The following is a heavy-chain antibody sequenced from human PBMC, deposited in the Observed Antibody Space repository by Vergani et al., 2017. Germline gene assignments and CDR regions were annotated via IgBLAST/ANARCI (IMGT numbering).Heavy chain of an antibody. V-gene: IGHV2-5*02. D-gene: IGHD3-16*01. J-gene: IGHJ4*02. CDR1: GFSLSTNGVG. CDR3: AHSLANDYGWGSYTKYYFDY. CDR2: IYWDDDK. Sequence: QITLKESGPTLVKPTQTLTLTCTFSGFSLSTNGVGVGWIRQPPGKALEWLALIYWDDDKRYSPSLKSRLTITKDTSKNQVVLTMTNMDPVDTATYYCAHSLANDYGWGSYTKYYFDYWGQGTLVTVSS.